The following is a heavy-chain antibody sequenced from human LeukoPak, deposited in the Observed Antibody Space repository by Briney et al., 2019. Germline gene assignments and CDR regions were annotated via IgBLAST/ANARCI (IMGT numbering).Heavy chain of an antibody. CDR3: ARGVGLTGFDY. CDR1: MDSVSSNNAA. D-gene: IGHD7-27*01. Sequence: SHTLSLTCAISMDSVSSNNAACNWIRQSPSRGLGSLGSTYYRSKWYNDYAVYVTSRITINPETAKNQFSLQLNSVTPEDTAVYYCARGVGLTGFDYWGQGILVTVSS. CDR2: TYYRSKWYN. J-gene: IGHJ4*02. V-gene: IGHV6-1*01.